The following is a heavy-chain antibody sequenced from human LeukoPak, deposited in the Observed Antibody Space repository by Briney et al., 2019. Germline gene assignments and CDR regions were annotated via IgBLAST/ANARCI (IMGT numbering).Heavy chain of an antibody. CDR3: ARGRRQLLYYYYYGMDV. D-gene: IGHD2-2*01. CDR1: GGSISSYY. CDR2: IYYSGST. V-gene: IGHV4-59*08. Sequence: SETLSLTCTVSGGSISSYYWSWIRQPPGKGLEWMGHIYYSGSTNYTPSLKCRVTISVDPSKKQFSLKLSSVTAADTAVYYCARGRRQLLYYYYYGMDVWGQGTTVTVSS. J-gene: IGHJ6*02.